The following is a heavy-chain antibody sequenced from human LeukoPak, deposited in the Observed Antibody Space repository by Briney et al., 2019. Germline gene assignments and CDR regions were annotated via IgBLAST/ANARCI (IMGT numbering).Heavy chain of an antibody. J-gene: IGHJ3*02. V-gene: IGHV1-69*06. CDR2: IIPIFGAA. CDR3: ARAARTLFGVFIIAAFDI. Sequence: TVKVSCKASGGTFSRYGINWVRQAPGQGLEWMGGIIPIFGAANYAQKFQGRVTITADTSTNTAYMELGSLRSEDAAVYYCARAARTLFGVFIIAAFDIWGQGTMVTVSS. CDR1: GGTFSRYG. D-gene: IGHD3-3*01.